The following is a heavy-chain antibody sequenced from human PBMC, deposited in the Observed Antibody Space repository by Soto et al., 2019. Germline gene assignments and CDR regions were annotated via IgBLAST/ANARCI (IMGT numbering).Heavy chain of an antibody. J-gene: IGHJ3*02. D-gene: IGHD6-13*01. V-gene: IGHV3-30*04. CDR1: GFTFSSYA. Sequence: GGSLRLSCAASGFTFSSYAMHWVRQAPGKGLEWVAVISYDGSNKYYADSVKGRFTISRDNSKNTLYLQMNSLRAEDTAVYYCARVRRRMMDSSSWYGDYDAFDIWGQGTMVTVSS. CDR3: ARVRRRMMDSSSWYGDYDAFDI. CDR2: ISYDGSNK.